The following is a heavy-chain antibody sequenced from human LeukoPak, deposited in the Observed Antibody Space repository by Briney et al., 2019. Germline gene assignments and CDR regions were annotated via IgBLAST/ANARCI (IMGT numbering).Heavy chain of an antibody. CDR3: ARSRQWLVYLDY. J-gene: IGHJ4*02. V-gene: IGHV1-2*02. D-gene: IGHD6-19*01. CDR2: INPNSGGT. Sequence: GASVKVSCKASGYTFTSYYMHWVRQAPGQGLEWMGWINPNSGGTNYAQKFQGRVTMTRDTSISTAYMELSRLRSDDTAVYYCARSRQWLVYLDYWGQGTLVTVSS. CDR1: GYTFTSYY.